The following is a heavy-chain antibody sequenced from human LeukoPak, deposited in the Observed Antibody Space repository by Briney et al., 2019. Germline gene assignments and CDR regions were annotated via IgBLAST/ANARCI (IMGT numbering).Heavy chain of an antibody. CDR1: GFTFSNVW. CDR3: ARQGPFSVDIVATDHFDY. J-gene: IGHJ4*02. Sequence: GGSLRLSCAASGFTFSNVWMSWVRQAPGKGLEWVAVISYDGSNKYYADSVKGRFTISRDNSKNTLYLQMNSLRAEDTAVYYCARQGPFSVDIVATDHFDYWGQGTLVTVSS. CDR2: ISYDGSNK. V-gene: IGHV3-30-3*01. D-gene: IGHD5-12*01.